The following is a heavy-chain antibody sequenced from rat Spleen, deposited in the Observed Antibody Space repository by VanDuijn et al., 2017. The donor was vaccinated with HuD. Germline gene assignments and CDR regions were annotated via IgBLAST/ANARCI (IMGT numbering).Heavy chain of an antibody. D-gene: IGHD1-9*01. Sequence: EVQLVESGGGFVQPGRSLKLSCAASGFTFSNYYMAWVRQAPTTGLEWVAYISTGGGSTYYLDSVKGRFTISRDNAKTTLYLQMDSLRSEDTATYYCARHHTMGITTPYYWGQGVMVTVSS. CDR2: ISTGGGST. V-gene: IGHV5S23*01. CDR3: ARHHTMGITTPYY. J-gene: IGHJ2*01. CDR1: GFTFSNYY.